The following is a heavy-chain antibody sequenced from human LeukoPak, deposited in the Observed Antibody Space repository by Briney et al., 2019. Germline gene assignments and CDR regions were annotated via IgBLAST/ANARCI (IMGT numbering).Heavy chain of an antibody. CDR2: INPDGSER. CDR3: IKDAMKYCSGGSCYLLDY. CDR1: GFSFSSYY. J-gene: IGHJ4*02. V-gene: IGHV3-7*03. D-gene: IGHD2-15*01. Sequence: PGGSPRLSCAASGFSFSSYYMSWVRQAPGKGLEWVALINPDGSERYYVDSVKGRFTISRDNAKNSLYLQMNSLRAEDTALYYCIKDAMKYCSGGSCYLLDYWGQGTLVTVSS.